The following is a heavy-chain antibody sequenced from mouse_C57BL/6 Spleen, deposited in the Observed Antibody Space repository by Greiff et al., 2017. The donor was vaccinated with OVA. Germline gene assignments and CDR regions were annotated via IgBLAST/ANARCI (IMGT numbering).Heavy chain of an antibody. D-gene: IGHD4-1*01. CDR2: IHPTSGST. CDR1: GYTFTSYW. Sequence: QVQLQQPGAELVKPGASVKLSCKASGYTFTSYWMHWVKQRPGQGLEWIGMIHPTSGSTNYNEKFKSKATLTVDKSSSTAYMQLSSLTSEDSAVYYCARRGSGQYYYAMDYWGQGTSVTVSS. V-gene: IGHV1-64*01. CDR3: ARRGSGQYYYAMDY. J-gene: IGHJ4*01.